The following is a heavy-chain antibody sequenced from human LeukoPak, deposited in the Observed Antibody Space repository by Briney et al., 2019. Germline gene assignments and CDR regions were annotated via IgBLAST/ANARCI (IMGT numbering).Heavy chain of an antibody. V-gene: IGHV2-5*02. CDR2: IYWDDDK. Sequence: SGPTLVNPTQTLTLTCTFSGFSLSTSGVGVGWIRQPPGKALEWLALIYWDDDKRYSPSLKSRLTITKDTSKNQVVLTMTNMDPVDTATYYPHYYDSGPEGDAFDIWGQGTMVTVSS. CDR3: HYYDSGPEGDAFDI. CDR1: GFSLSTSGVG. D-gene: IGHD3-22*01. J-gene: IGHJ3*02.